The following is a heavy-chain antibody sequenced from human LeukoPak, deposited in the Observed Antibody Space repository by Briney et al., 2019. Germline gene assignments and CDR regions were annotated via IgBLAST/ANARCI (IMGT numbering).Heavy chain of an antibody. CDR1: GGSISSGGYY. Sequence: PSETLSLTCTVSGGSISSGGYYWSWIRQHPGKGLEWVGYIYYSGSTYYNPSLKSRVTISVDTSKNQFSLKLSSVTAADTAVYYCARARGPGGLYYYYYYMDVWGKGTTVTVSS. V-gene: IGHV4-31*03. D-gene: IGHD1-26*01. J-gene: IGHJ6*03. CDR3: ARARGPGGLYYYYYYMDV. CDR2: IYYSGST.